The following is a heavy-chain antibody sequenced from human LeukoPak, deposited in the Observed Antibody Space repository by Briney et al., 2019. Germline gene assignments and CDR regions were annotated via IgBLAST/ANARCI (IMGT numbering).Heavy chain of an antibody. CDR2: IYTSGST. CDR3: AREREGPYGYLDY. Sequence: SETLSLTCTVSGASINGAAYYWSWIRQPAGKGLEWIGRIYTSGSTDYNPSLKSRVTISMDTSQNQFSLQLSSVTAADTGVYYCAREREGPYGYLDYWGQGTLVTVSS. V-gene: IGHV4-61*02. J-gene: IGHJ4*02. D-gene: IGHD4-17*01. CDR1: GASINGAAYY.